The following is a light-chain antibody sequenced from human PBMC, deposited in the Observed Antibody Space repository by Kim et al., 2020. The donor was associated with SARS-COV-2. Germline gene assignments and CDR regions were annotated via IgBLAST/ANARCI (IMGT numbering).Light chain of an antibody. Sequence: DIQMTQSPSSLSASVGDRVTITCRASQGISNNLAWYQHKPGKVPTLLIFAASTLQSGVPSRFSGSGSGIDFTLTISSLQPEDFATYYCQKYNSAPWTFGQGTKVDIK. CDR1: QGISNN. V-gene: IGKV1-27*01. CDR3: QKYNSAPWT. CDR2: AAS. J-gene: IGKJ1*01.